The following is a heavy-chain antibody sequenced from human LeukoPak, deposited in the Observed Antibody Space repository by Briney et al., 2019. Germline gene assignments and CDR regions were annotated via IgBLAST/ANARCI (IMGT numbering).Heavy chain of an antibody. J-gene: IGHJ4*02. CDR1: GFTFSNYD. D-gene: IGHD3-22*01. Sequence: GGSLRLSCAASGFTFSNYDVHWVRQAPGKGLEWVAIISYDGSNKYFVDSVKGLFTISRDNSKNTLYLQMNGLRAEDTAVYYCAKGPDRSGYYSLDYWGQGTLVTVSS. CDR3: AKGPDRSGYYSLDY. CDR2: ISYDGSNK. V-gene: IGHV3-30*18.